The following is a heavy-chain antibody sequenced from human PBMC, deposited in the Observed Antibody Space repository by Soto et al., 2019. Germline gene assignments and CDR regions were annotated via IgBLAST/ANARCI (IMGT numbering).Heavy chain of an antibody. D-gene: IGHD2-15*01. CDR3: ARSGGSYYFDY. Sequence: RDACAASGGHFISYTLGCISQAPGKGLEWVSSISGSGGSPSYADSVQGRFTISRDNSRNTLSLQMNSLTVEDTAMYYCARSGGSYYFDYWGQGTLVTVSS. CDR1: GGHFISYT. V-gene: IGHV3-23*01. J-gene: IGHJ4*02. CDR2: ISGSGGSP.